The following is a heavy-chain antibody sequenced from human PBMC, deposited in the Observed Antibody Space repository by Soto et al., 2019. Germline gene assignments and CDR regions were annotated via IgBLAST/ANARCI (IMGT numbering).Heavy chain of an antibody. CDR2: ISGSGGST. CDR3: ELTGKGGET. Sequence: VSLIVSCASSGCTFINYSIILVRQAPGKGLEWVSAISGSGGSTYYADSVKGRFTISRDNSKNTLYLQMNSLRAEATAVYYCELTGKGGETWGPGTLVKVYS. J-gene: IGHJ4*02. V-gene: IGHV3-23*01. D-gene: IGHD3-16*01. CDR1: GCTFINYS.